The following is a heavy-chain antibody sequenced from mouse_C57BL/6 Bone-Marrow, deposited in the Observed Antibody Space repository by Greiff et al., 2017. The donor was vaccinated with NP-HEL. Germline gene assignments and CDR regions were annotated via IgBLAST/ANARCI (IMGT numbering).Heavy chain of an antibody. Sequence: QVQLQQSGPELVKPGASVKISCKASGYAFSSSWMNWVKQRPGKGLEWIGRIYPGDGDTNYNGKFKGKATLTADQSSSTAYMQLSSLTSEDSAVYFCARLGRGFSYWGQGTLVTVSA. CDR2: IYPGDGDT. D-gene: IGHD4-1*01. CDR3: ARLGRGFSY. J-gene: IGHJ3*01. V-gene: IGHV1-82*01. CDR1: GYAFSSSW.